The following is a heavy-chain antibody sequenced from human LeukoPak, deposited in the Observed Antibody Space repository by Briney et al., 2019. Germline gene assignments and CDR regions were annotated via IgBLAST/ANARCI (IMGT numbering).Heavy chain of an antibody. Sequence: PSETLSLTCAVYGGSFSGYYWSWIRQPPGKGLEWIGEINHSGSTNYNPSLKSLVTISVDTSKNQFSLKLSSVTAADTAVYYCARRSKGGTMVRGVKGGYFDYWGQGTLVTVSS. CDR3: ARRSKGGTMVRGVKGGYFDY. D-gene: IGHD3-10*01. J-gene: IGHJ4*02. CDR1: GGSFSGYY. CDR2: INHSGST. V-gene: IGHV4-34*01.